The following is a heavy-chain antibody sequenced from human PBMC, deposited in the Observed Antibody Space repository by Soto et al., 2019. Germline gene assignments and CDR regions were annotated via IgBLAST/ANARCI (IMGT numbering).Heavy chain of an antibody. CDR3: ARANVGGGSGMDV. D-gene: IGHD2-15*01. CDR2: ISAYNGKT. CDR1: GYTFTSYG. J-gene: IGHJ6*02. V-gene: IGHV1-18*04. Sequence: GASVKVSFRASGYTFTSYGIRWVRQAPGQGLEWMGWISAYNGKTNYAQKLQGRVTMTTDTSTSTAYMELRSLRSDDTAVYYCARANVGGGSGMDVWGQGTTVTV.